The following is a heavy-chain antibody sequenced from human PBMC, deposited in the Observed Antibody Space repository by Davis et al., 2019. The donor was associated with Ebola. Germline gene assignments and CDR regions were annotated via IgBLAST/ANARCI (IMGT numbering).Heavy chain of an antibody. CDR2: IRNKAYGGTT. CDR1: GFTFGEYA. D-gene: IGHD1-26*01. V-gene: IGHV3-49*04. J-gene: IGHJ4*02. Sequence: GGSLCLSCTASGFTFGEYALTWVRQAPRKGLEWVGFIRNKAYGGTTEYAASVKGRFTISRDDSGNIAYLQMNSLKIEDTAVYYCARESGGGIDYWGQGTLVTVSS. CDR3: ARESGGGIDY.